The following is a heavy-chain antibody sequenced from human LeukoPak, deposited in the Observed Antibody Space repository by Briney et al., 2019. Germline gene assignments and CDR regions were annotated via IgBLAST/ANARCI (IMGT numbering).Heavy chain of an antibody. CDR2: IIPIFGTA. J-gene: IGHJ4*02. D-gene: IGHD1-26*01. V-gene: IGHV1-69*13. Sequence: ASVKVSCKASGYTFTSYGISWVRQAPGQGLEWMGGIIPIFGTANYARKFQGRVTITADESTSTAYMELSSLRSEDTAVYYCARRILVGARSYFDYWGQGTLVTVSS. CDR1: GYTFTSYG. CDR3: ARRILVGARSYFDY.